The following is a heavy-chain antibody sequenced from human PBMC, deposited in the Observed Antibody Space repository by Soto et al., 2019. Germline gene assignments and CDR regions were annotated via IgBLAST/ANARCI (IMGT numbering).Heavy chain of an antibody. CDR2: INSDGSRT. D-gene: IGHD3-16*01. CDR1: GFTFYSHW. CDR3: GSGGVLNWIDR. Sequence: EVQLGESGGGLVHPGGSLRLSCAASGFTFYSHWMHWVRQVPGKELVWVSGINSDGSRTIYADSVKGRFTISRDNAKNPLDLQRNSMREDDPAVYYCGSGGVLNWIDRWGQGTLVTVSS. J-gene: IGHJ5*02. V-gene: IGHV3-74*01.